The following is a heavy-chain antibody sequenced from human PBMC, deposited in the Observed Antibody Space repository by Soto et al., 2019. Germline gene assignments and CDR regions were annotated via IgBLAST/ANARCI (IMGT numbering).Heavy chain of an antibody. V-gene: IGHV3-30*18. J-gene: IGHJ6*02. D-gene: IGHD2-15*01. CDR3: AKASVADQGYGMDV. CDR1: GFTFSSYG. Sequence: QVQLVESGGGVVQPGRSLRLSCAASGFTFSSYGMHWVRQAPGKGLEWVAVISYDGSNKYYADSVKGRFTISRDNSKNTLYLQMNSLRAEDTAVHYCAKASVADQGYGMDVWGQGTTVTVSS. CDR2: ISYDGSNK.